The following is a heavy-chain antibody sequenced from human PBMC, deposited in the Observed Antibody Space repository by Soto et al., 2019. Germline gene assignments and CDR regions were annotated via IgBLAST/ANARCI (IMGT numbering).Heavy chain of an antibody. J-gene: IGHJ3*02. V-gene: IGHV3-23*01. CDR2: ISGPGETT. CDR1: GFTFSNYA. D-gene: IGHD3-10*01. CDR3: AKDFIPKNGVRDPFDI. Sequence: EVQLLESGGGLAQPGGSLRLSCVASGFTFSNYAMSWVRQAPGKGLEWVSTISGPGETTFYADSVNGRFTISRDNSKTTLYLQVSSLRAEDTAVYYCAKDFIPKNGVRDPFDIWGQGTMVTVSS.